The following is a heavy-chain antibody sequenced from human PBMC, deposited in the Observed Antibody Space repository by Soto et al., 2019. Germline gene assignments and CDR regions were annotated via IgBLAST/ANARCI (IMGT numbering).Heavy chain of an antibody. V-gene: IGHV1-58*01. J-gene: IGHJ4*02. D-gene: IGHD2-21*02. CDR1: GFTFTNSA. CDR3: AAEVYSGGDCCHFDY. Sequence: QVQVVQSGPEVKKPGTSVKVSCKTSGFTFTNSAVQWVRQARGQRLEWIGWIVVGSGNTNYAQKFRERVTITRDMSTSTAHMELSGLRSEDTAVYYCAAEVYSGGDCCHFDYWGQGTLVTVSS. CDR2: IVVGSGNT.